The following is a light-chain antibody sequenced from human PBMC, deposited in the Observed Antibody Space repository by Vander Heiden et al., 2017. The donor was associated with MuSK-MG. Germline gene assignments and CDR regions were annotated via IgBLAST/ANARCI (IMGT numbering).Light chain of an antibody. J-gene: IGLJ2*01. CDR1: SLRSQS. CDR3: EVWDIATDHAV. CDR2: DDT. V-gene: IGLV3-21*02. Sequence: SYVLTQPPSVSVAPGQTATLTSRGSSLRSQSVHWYQQRPGQAPVLVVFDDTARPSGIPERFSGSKSDYTAALTITRVEAGDEADYYCEVWDIATDHAVFGGGTKLTVL.